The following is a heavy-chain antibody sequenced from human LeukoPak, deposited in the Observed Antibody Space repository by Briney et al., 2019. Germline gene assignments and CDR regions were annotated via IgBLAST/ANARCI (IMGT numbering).Heavy chain of an antibody. CDR1: GFTFSDYY. J-gene: IGHJ4*02. Sequence: GGSLRLSCAASGFTFSDYYMSWIRQAPGKGLEWVSYISSSGSTIYYADSVKGRFTISRDNAKNSLYLQMNSLRAEDTAVYYCARDRYSGYELLFGFDYWGQGTLVTVSS. V-gene: IGHV3-11*04. CDR2: ISSSGSTI. D-gene: IGHD5-12*01. CDR3: ARDRYSGYELLFGFDY.